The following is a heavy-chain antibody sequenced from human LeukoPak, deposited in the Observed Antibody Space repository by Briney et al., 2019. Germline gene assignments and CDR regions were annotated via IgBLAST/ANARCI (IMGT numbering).Heavy chain of an antibody. CDR1: GFTFDDYG. D-gene: IGHD5-12*01. CDR3: AREASSLKSGYSGYDLSVWDY. CDR2: INWNGGST. V-gene: IGHV3-20*04. J-gene: IGHJ4*02. Sequence: GGSLRLSCAASGFTFDDYGMSWVRQAPGKGLEWVSGINWNGGSTGYADSARGRFTISRDNAKKSLYLQMNSLRAEDTALYYCAREASSLKSGYSGYDLSVWDYWGQGTLVTVSS.